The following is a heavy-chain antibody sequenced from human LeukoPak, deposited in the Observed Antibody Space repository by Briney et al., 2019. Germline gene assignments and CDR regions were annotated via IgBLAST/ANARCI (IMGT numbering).Heavy chain of an antibody. V-gene: IGHV3-43*02. D-gene: IGHD4/OR15-4a*01. CDR2: IGGDGGST. CDR3: AKARRKRTMVDSFDY. J-gene: IGHJ4*02. CDR1: GFTFDDYA. Sequence: GGSLRLSCAASGFTFDDYAMHWVRHAPGKGLEWVSLIGGDGGSTYYADSVKGRFTISGDNSKNSLYLQMNSLRTEDTALYYCAKARRKRTMVDSFDYWGQGTLVTVSS.